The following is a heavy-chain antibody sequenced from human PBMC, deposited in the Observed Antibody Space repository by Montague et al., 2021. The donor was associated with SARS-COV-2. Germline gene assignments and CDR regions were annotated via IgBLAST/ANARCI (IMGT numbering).Heavy chain of an antibody. J-gene: IGHJ4*02. CDR2: ITTTGSTI. Sequence: SLRLSCAASGFTFSDYYMSWIRQAPGKGLEWVSYITTTGSTIYYADSVKGRFTISRDNTKNSLYLQMNSLRVEDTADYYCARGEPRSGSRTTFEFWGQGTLVTVSS. D-gene: IGHD6-19*01. V-gene: IGHV3-11*01. CDR3: ARGEPRSGSRTTFEF. CDR1: GFTFSDYY.